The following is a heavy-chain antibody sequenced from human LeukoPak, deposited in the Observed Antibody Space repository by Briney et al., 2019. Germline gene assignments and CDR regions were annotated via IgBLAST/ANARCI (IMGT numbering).Heavy chain of an antibody. V-gene: IGHV5-51*01. CDR2: IYLGDSDT. D-gene: IGHD1-26*01. CDR3: AGPLKYSSDAFDI. CDR1: GYSFTSYW. J-gene: IGHJ3*02. Sequence: GESLKISCKGSGYSFTSYWIGWVRQMPGKGLEWMGIIYLGDSDTRYSPSFQGQVTILADKSITTAHLQWRSLKASDTAMYYCAGPLKYSSDAFDIWGQGTMVTVSS.